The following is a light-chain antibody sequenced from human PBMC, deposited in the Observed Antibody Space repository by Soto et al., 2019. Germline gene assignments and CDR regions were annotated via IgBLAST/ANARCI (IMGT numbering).Light chain of an antibody. J-gene: IGKJ2*01. V-gene: IGKV3-20*01. CDR3: QQYGSSPHT. Sequence: EIVLTQSPGTLSLSPGERATLSCRASQSVSSSYLAWYQHKPGQAPRLRIYGASSRATGIPDRFSGSGSGTDFTLTLSRLEPEDFAVYYCQQYGSSPHTFGQGNKLEIK. CDR1: QSVSSSY. CDR2: GAS.